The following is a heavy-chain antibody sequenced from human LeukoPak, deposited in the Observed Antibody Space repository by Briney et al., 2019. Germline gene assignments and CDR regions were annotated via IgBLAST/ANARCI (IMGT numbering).Heavy chain of an antibody. CDR3: ARGERGAFDI. CDR2: ISSSSIYI. J-gene: IGHJ3*02. Sequence: GGSLRLSCAASGFTFSSYNMNWVRQAPGKGLEWVSSISSSSIYIYYADSVKGRFTISRDNAKNSLHLQMNSLRAEDTAVYYCARGERGAFDIWGQGTMVTVSS. D-gene: IGHD1-26*01. V-gene: IGHV3-21*01. CDR1: GFTFSSYN.